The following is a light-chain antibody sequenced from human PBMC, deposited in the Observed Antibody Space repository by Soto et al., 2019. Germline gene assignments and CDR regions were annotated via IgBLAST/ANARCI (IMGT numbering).Light chain of an antibody. CDR3: ASYTTSSTYV. CDR2: DVS. Sequence: QSLLTQPASVSGTPAHSIAISCTGTSSDVGAFNYVSWYRQHPGKAPKFMIFDVSSRPSGVSDRFSGSKSGNTASLTISGLQTEDEADYYCASYTTSSTYVFGTGTKVTVL. CDR1: SSDVGAFNY. V-gene: IGLV2-14*03. J-gene: IGLJ1*01.